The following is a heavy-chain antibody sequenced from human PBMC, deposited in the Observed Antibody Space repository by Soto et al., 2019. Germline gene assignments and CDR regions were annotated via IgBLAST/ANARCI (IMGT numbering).Heavy chain of an antibody. V-gene: IGHV3-23*01. CDR2: VSPHGANT. J-gene: IGHJ4*02. Sequence: GGSLRLSCVASGFTFGSCGMNWVRQAPGKGLEWVAGVSPHGANTYYADSVRGRFIISRDDSRDTVSLDMNSLRGDDSAVYYCATEGAKTTWNFDYWGQGTVVTVSS. CDR3: ATEGAKTTWNFDY. CDR1: GFTFGSCG. D-gene: IGHD1-1*01.